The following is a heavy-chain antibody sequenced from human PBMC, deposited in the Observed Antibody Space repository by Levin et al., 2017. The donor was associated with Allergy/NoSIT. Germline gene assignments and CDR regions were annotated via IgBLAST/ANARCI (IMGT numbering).Heavy chain of an antibody. V-gene: IGHV3-30*18. D-gene: IGHD6-13*01. Sequence: GGSLRLSCAASGFAVSSNYMSWVRQAPGKGLEWVSVISYDESDKFYADSVKGRFTISRDNTKNTLYLQMNSLRSEDAAVYYCAKDVVFGTSSWSLDFWGQGTLVTVSS. CDR3: AKDVVFGTSSWSLDF. J-gene: IGHJ4*02. CDR1: GFAVSSNY. CDR2: ISYDESDK.